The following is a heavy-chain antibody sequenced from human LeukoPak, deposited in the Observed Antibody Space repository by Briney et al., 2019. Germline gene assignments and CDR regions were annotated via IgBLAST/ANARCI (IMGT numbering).Heavy chain of an antibody. Sequence: GGSLRLSCAASGFTFSSYGMSWVRQAPGKGLEWVSAISGGGGSTYYPDSVKGRFTISRDNSRNTLYLQMNSLRAEDTAVYYCAKDYSKTSYYGSGTYYRPNWFDPWGQGTLVTVSS. CDR3: AKDYSKTSYYGSGTYYRPNWFDP. V-gene: IGHV3-23*01. D-gene: IGHD3-10*01. J-gene: IGHJ5*02. CDR2: ISGGGGST. CDR1: GFTFSSYG.